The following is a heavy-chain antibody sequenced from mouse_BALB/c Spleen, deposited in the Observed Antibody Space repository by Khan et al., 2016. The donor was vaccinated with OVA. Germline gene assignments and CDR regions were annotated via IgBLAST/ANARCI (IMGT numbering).Heavy chain of an antibody. V-gene: IGHV3-2*02. CDR3: ARDGSGYDYGMDY. CDR1: GYSFTNDYA. CDR2: ITSSGNT. Sequence: EVQLQQSGPGLVKPSQSLSLTCNVTGYSFTNDYACNWMRPFPGNKLELMGYITSSGNTNYNPALKSRISFTLDTSNNPFFLQLNSVTTEDTATYYCARDGSGYDYGMDYWGQGTLVTVSS. J-gene: IGHJ4*01. D-gene: IGHD2-3*01.